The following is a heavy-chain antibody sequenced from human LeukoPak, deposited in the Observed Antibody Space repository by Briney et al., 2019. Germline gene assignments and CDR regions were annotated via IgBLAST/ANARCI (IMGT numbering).Heavy chain of an antibody. D-gene: IGHD3-22*01. J-gene: IGHJ4*02. V-gene: IGHV3-30-3*01. CDR2: ISYDGSNK. CDR3: ARAPDYYDSSGHQGFD. Sequence: PGGSLRLSCAASGFTFSSYAMHWVRRAPGKGLEWVAVISYDGSNKYYADSVKGRFTISRDNSKNTLYLQMNSLRAEDTAVYYCARAPDYYDSSGHQGFDWGQGTLVTVSS. CDR1: GFTFSSYA.